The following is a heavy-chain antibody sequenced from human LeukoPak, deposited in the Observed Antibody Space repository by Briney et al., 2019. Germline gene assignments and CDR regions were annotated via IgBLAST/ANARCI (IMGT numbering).Heavy chain of an antibody. CDR1: GFTFDDYA. CDR2: ISWNSDTV. D-gene: IGHD2-15*01. CDR3: ARGYCTGGSCWYFDH. J-gene: IGHJ4*02. Sequence: PGRSLRLSCAASGFTFDDYAMHWVRQAPGKGLEWVSSISWNSDTVAYADSVKGRFTISRDSAKKSLYLQMNSLRAEDTALYYCARGYCTGGSCWYFDHWGQGTLVTVPS. V-gene: IGHV3-9*01.